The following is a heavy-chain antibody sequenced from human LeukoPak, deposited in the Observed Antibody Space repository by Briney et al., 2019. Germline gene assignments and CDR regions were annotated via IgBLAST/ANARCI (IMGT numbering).Heavy chain of an antibody. V-gene: IGHV3-33*08. CDR3: ARELAV. CDR1: GFTFSSYA. J-gene: IGHJ4*02. Sequence: GGSLRLSCAASGFTFSSYAMSWVRQAPGKGLEWVAAIWPDGSNEYYANSVKGRFFISRDNSKNTLYLQMNSLRVDDTAVYYCARELAVWGQGTLVTASS. CDR2: IWPDGSNE.